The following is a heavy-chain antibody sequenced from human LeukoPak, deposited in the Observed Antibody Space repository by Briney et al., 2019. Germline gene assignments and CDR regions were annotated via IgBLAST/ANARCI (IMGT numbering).Heavy chain of an antibody. CDR1: GFTFSSYR. J-gene: IGHJ6*03. CDR3: ARDGYIYGSGYSYYTDV. CDR2: IKEDGSDK. Sequence: GGSLRLSCAGSGFTFSSYRMAWVRQTPGKGLEWVANIKEDGSDKYYVDSVKGRFTISRDNAKNSLYLQMNSLRAEDTAAYFCARDGYIYGSGYSYYTDVWGKGTTVTVSS. D-gene: IGHD5-18*01. V-gene: IGHV3-7*01.